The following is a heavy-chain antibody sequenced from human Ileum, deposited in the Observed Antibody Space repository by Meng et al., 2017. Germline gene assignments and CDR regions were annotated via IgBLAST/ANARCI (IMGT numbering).Heavy chain of an antibody. CDR3: ARGGLPGALDS. CDR1: GASITSTY. CDR2: ISNSGNT. D-gene: IGHD2-2*01. J-gene: IGHJ4*02. Sequence: QSQLLESGPALVQSSETLSLICSASGASITSTYWFWIRQPPGKGLEFIGEISNSGNTNYNPSLKSRVTISADTSQNQLYLRLNSVTAVDTALYYCARGGLPGALDSWGQGTLVTVSS. V-gene: IGHV4-59*01.